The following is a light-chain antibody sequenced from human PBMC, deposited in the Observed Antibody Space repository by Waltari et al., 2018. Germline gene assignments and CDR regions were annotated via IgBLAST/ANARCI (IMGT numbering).Light chain of an antibody. CDR1: SSNIGINT. CDR2: AHY. Sequence: QSVLTQPPLASGTPGQRVTISCSGNSSNIGINTVTWYQQPPGTPPKLLIYAHYPRPSGVPDRFSASTSDTSASLAISGLQSEDEADYFCATWDDSLNGRVFGGGTKLAVL. V-gene: IGLV1-44*01. CDR3: ATWDDSLNGRV. J-gene: IGLJ3*02.